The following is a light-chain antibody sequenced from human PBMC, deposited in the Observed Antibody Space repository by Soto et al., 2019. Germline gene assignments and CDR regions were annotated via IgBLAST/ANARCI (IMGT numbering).Light chain of an antibody. CDR1: QDISNY. CDR3: QHYNSYSEA. CDR2: DAS. J-gene: IGKJ1*01. V-gene: IGKV1-33*01. Sequence: DIQMTQSPSSLSASEGDRVTITCQASQDISNYLNWYQQKPGKAPKLLIYDASNLETGVPSKFSGSGSGTDFTFTISSLQPDDFATYYCQHYNSYSEAFGQGTKVDIK.